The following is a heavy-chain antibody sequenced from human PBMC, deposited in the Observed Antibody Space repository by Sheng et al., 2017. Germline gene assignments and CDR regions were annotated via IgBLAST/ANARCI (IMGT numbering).Heavy chain of an antibody. J-gene: IGHJ4*02. CDR3: ARVYGET. Sequence: QVQLVQSGAEVKKPGSSVKVSCKASGGTFSSYAISWVRQAPGQGLEWMGWMNPNSGNTGYAQKFQGRVTMTRNTSISTAYMELSSLRSEDTAVYYCARVYGETWGQGTLVTVSS. D-gene: IGHD4-17*01. CDR2: MNPNSGNT. V-gene: IGHV1-8*02. CDR1: GGTFSSYA.